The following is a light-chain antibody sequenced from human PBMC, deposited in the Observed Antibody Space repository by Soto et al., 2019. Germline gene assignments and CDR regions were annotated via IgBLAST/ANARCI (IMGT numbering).Light chain of an antibody. J-gene: IGKJ1*01. Sequence: MTQSPKSMSVSLGETSTIHYESSQSVLYSAKNKNFLTWYQQKPGQPPKLLIYWASTRESGVPDRFTGSGSGTDFTLTISGLQSEDCKLHYCQQYNNWQTFGQGTKVDIK. CDR3: QQYNNWQT. V-gene: IGKV4-1*01. CDR2: WAS. CDR1: QSVLYSAKNKNF.